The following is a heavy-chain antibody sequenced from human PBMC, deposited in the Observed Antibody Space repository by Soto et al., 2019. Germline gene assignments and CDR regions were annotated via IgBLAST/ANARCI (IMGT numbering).Heavy chain of an antibody. CDR3: ARIRRLPDIVVVPAARRGYYYGMDV. Sequence: PSETRSLTCTVSGGSISSCDYYWSWIRQPPWKGREGIGYIYYSVSTYYSPSLKSRVTISLDTSKNQFSLKLSSVNAADTAVYCCARIRRLPDIVVVPAARRGYYYGMDVWGQGTPVTVSS. D-gene: IGHD2-2*01. CDR2: IYYSVST. V-gene: IGHV4-30-4*01. CDR1: GGSISSCDYY. J-gene: IGHJ6*02.